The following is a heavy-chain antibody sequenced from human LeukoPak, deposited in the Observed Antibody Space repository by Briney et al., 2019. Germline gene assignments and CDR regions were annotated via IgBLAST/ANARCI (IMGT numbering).Heavy chain of an antibody. J-gene: IGHJ6*03. Sequence: SETLSLTCAVYGGSFSGCYWSWIRQPPGKGLEWIGEINHSGSTNYNPSLKSRVTISVDTSKNQFSLKLSSVTAADTAVYYCARLNKNDSGSYRFGKKKRGYMDVWGKGTTVTISS. D-gene: IGHD3-10*01. CDR2: INHSGST. CDR1: GGSFSGCY. CDR3: ARLNKNDSGSYRFGKKKRGYMDV. V-gene: IGHV4-34*01.